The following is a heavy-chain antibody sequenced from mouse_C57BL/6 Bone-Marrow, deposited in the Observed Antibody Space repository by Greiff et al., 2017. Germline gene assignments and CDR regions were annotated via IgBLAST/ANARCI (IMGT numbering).Heavy chain of an antibody. CDR3: AVWLREDAMDY. CDR1: GYTFTDYA. CDR2: ISTYYGDA. Sequence: QVQLQQSGPELVRPGASVKISCKGSGYTFTDYAMHWVKQSHAKSLEWIGVISTYYGDASYNHKFKDKATLTVDKSSSTAYVELARLTTEDSAVYYCAVWLREDAMDYWGQGTSVTVSS. V-gene: IGHV1-67*01. D-gene: IGHD2-2*01. J-gene: IGHJ4*01.